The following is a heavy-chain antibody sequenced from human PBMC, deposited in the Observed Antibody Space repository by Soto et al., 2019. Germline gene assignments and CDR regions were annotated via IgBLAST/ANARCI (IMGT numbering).Heavy chain of an antibody. Sequence: QVQLVQSGAEVKKPGSSVKVSCKASGGTFSSYTISWVRQAPGQGLEWMGRIIPILGIANYAQKFQGRVTITADKSASTAYMELSSLRSEDTAVYYWEMEYCSSTGCNRDYWGQGTLVTVSS. V-gene: IGHV1-69*02. CDR2: IIPILGIA. J-gene: IGHJ4*02. D-gene: IGHD2-2*02. CDR3: EMEYCSSTGCNRDY. CDR1: GGTFSSYT.